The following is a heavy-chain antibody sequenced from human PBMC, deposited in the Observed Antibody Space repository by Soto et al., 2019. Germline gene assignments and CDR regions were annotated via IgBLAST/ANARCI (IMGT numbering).Heavy chain of an antibody. V-gene: IGHV4-30-4*01. Sequence: QVQLQESGPGLVKPSQTLSLTCTVSGGSISGGDYYWSWIRQPPGKGLEWIGYIYYSGSTYYNPSRKSQFTREADTTKIHCSLKPRTVTAADTAVYYWDREGSGGGDGGGNFDYWGQGTLVTVSS. CDR2: IYYSGST. CDR3: DREGSGGGDGGGNFDY. J-gene: IGHJ4*02. D-gene: IGHD3-16*01. CDR1: GGSISGGDYY.